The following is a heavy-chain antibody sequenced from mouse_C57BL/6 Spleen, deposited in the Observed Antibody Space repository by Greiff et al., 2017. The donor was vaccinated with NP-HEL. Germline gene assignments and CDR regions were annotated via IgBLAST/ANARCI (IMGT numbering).Heavy chain of an antibody. V-gene: IGHV6-3*01. J-gene: IGHJ4*01. CDR3: TGHYGNLNFYYYAMDY. Sequence: DVKLQESGGGLVQPGGSMKLSCVASGFTFSNYWMNWVRQSPEKGLEWVAQIRLKSDNYATHYAESVKGRFTISRDDSKSSVYLQMYNLRAEDTGIYYCTGHYGNLNFYYYAMDYWGQGTSVTVSS. D-gene: IGHD2-1*01. CDR2: IRLKSDNYAT. CDR1: GFTFSNYW.